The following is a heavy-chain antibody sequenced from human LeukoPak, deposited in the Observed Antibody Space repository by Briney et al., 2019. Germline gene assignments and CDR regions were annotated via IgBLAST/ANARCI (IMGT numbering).Heavy chain of an antibody. CDR3: ARGAFCSSTSCSGGNWFDP. CDR1: GGSISSYY. J-gene: IGHJ5*02. CDR2: MYYNGGN. Sequence: PSETLSLTCTVSGGSISSYYWSWIRQPPGKGLEWIGYMYYNGGNTYNPSLRSRVTISEDTSKNQFSLNLSSLTAADTAVYYCARGAFCSSTSCSGGNWFDPWGQGTLVTVSS. V-gene: IGHV4-59*01. D-gene: IGHD2-2*01.